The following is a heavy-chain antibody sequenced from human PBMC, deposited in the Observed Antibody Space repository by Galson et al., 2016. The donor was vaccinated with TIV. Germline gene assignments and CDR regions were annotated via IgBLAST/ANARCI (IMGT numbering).Heavy chain of an antibody. CDR2: INAGNGNT. J-gene: IGHJ4*02. Sequence: CKASGYPFTIYAMHWVRQAPGQRLEWMGWINAGNGNTKYSQKFQGRVTITRDSSANTAYMELSSLRSEDTAVYYCARPPYCGGDCYKYDQWGQGTLVTVSS. D-gene: IGHD2-21*01. CDR3: ARPPYCGGDCYKYDQ. V-gene: IGHV1-3*01. CDR1: GYPFTIYA.